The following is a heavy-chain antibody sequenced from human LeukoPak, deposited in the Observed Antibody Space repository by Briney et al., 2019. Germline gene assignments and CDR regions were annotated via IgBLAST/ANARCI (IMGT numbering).Heavy chain of an antibody. D-gene: IGHD3-22*01. Sequence: GASVKASCKASGYTFNSSYMHWVRQAPGQGLEWMGIINPSDDSTRYAQKFQGRVTITKDTSTNTVYMHLSSLSSDDTAVYYCARAYYESSAYRHAVYFDYWGQGTLVTVSS. CDR2: INPSDDST. J-gene: IGHJ4*02. V-gene: IGHV1-46*02. CDR3: ARAYYESSAYRHAVYFDY. CDR1: GYTFNSSY.